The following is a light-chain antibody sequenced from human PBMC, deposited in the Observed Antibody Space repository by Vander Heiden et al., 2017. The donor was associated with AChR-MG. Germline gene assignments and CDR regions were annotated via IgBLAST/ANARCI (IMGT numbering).Light chain of an antibody. CDR2: EVS. Sequence: QSALTQPASVSASPGQSITISYTGTSSDVGSYNLVSWYQQHPGKAPKLMIYEVSKRPSGVSNRFSGSKSGNTASLTISGLQAEDEADYYCCSYASSSTLVFGGGTKLTVL. CDR3: CSYASSSTLV. J-gene: IGLJ2*01. CDR1: SSDVGSYNL. V-gene: IGLV2-23*02.